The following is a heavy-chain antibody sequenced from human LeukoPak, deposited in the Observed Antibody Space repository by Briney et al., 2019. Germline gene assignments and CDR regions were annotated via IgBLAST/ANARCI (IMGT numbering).Heavy chain of an antibody. CDR3: AKASSQLLYNWFDP. D-gene: IGHD2-2*01. Sequence: GGSLRLSCAASGFTFSSYGMHWVRQAPGKGLEWVAVTSYDGSNKYYADSVKGRFTISRDNSKNTLYLQMNSLRAEDTAVYYCAKASSQLLYNWFDPWGQGTLVTVSS. CDR2: TSYDGSNK. CDR1: GFTFSSYG. V-gene: IGHV3-30*18. J-gene: IGHJ5*02.